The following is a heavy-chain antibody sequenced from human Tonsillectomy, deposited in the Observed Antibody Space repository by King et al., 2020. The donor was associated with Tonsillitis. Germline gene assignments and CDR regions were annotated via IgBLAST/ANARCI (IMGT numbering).Heavy chain of an antibody. CDR2: IRSKSNGGTT. CDR1: GFTFGDSA. V-gene: IGHV3-49*03. J-gene: IGHJ4*02. Sequence: EVQLVESGGGLVQPGRSLRLSCKASGFTFGDSAMNWFRQSPERGLEWVGFIRSKSNGGTTEIAASVRVRFTISRDDSKSIAYLQMNSLKSEDTAVYYCTRGRRDWGQGTLVTVAS. CDR3: TRGRRD.